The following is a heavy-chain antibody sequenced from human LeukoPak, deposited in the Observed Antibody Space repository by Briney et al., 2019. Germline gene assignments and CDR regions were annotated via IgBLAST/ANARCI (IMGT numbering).Heavy chain of an antibody. CDR3: AREGLGNYYMDV. CDR2: IYTSGST. V-gene: IGHV4-61*02. Sequence: PSETLSLTCTVSGGSISSGSYYWSWIRQPAGKGLEWIGRIYTSGSTNYNPSLKSRVTISVDTSKNQFSLKLSSVTAADTAVYYCAREGLGNYYMDVWGKGTTVTVSS. D-gene: IGHD3-22*01. J-gene: IGHJ6*03. CDR1: GGSISSGSYY.